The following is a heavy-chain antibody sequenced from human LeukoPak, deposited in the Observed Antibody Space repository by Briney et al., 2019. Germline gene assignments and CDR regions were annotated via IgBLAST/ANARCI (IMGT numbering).Heavy chain of an antibody. CDR2: IYHSGST. CDR3: ARTLLSGYDYYFDY. J-gene: IGHJ4*02. V-gene: IGHV4-38-2*01. Sequence: SETLSLTCAVSGYSISSGYYWGWIRQPPGKGLEWIGSIYHSGSTYYNPSLKSRVTISVDTSKNQFSLKLSSVTAADTAVYYCARTLLSGYDYYFDYWGQGTLVTVSS. D-gene: IGHD5-12*01. CDR1: GYSISSGYY.